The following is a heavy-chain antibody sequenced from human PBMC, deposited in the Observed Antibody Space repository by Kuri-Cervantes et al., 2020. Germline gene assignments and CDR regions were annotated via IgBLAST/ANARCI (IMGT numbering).Heavy chain of an antibody. V-gene: IGHV1-8*02. CDR3: ASSNGSSSWYSYSLAAFDI. D-gene: IGHD6-13*01. CDR1: GYTFTSYD. Sequence: ASVKVSCKASGYTFTSYDINWVRQATGQGLEWMGRMNPNSGNTGYAQKFQGRVTMTRNTSISTAYMELSSLRSEDTAVYYCASSNGSSSWYSYSLAAFDIWGQGTMVTVSS. CDR2: MNPNSGNT. J-gene: IGHJ3*02.